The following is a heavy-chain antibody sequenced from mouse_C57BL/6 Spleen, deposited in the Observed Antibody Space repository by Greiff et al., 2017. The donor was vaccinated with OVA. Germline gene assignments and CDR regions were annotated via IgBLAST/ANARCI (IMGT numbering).Heavy chain of an antibody. Sequence: VQPQQSGAELVRPGASVKLSCTASGFNIKDDYMHWVKQRPEQGLEWIGWIDPENGDTEYASKFQGKATITADTSSNTAYLQLSSLTSEDTAVYYCTTGSSYERNYFDYWGQGTTLTVSS. V-gene: IGHV14-4*01. CDR1: GFNIKDDY. CDR2: IDPENGDT. CDR3: TTGSSYERNYFDY. J-gene: IGHJ2*01. D-gene: IGHD1-1*01.